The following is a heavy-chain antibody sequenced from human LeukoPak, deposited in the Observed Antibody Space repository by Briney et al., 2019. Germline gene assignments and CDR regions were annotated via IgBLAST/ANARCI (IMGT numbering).Heavy chain of an antibody. CDR3: AKARGSSSPFRDWFDP. Sequence: GGSLRLSCAASGVTFSSYAMSWVRQAPGKGLEWVSAISGSGGSTYYADSVKGRFTISRDNSKNTLYLQMNSLRAEHTPVYYCAKARGSSSPFRDWFDPWGQGTLVTVSS. V-gene: IGHV3-23*01. D-gene: IGHD6-13*01. J-gene: IGHJ5*02. CDR2: ISGSGGST. CDR1: GVTFSSYA.